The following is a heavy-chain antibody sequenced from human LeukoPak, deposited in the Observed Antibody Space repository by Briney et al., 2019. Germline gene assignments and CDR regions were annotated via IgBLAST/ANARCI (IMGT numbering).Heavy chain of an antibody. D-gene: IGHD3-10*01. CDR3: ARVRITMVRGEFDY. Sequence: ASVKVSCKASGYTFTSYGISWVRQAPGQGLEWMGWISAYNGNTNYAQKLQGRVTMTTDTSTSTAYMELRSLRSDDTAVYYCARVRITMVRGEFDYWGQGTLVTVSS. CDR1: GYTFTSYG. V-gene: IGHV1-18*01. CDR2: ISAYNGNT. J-gene: IGHJ4*02.